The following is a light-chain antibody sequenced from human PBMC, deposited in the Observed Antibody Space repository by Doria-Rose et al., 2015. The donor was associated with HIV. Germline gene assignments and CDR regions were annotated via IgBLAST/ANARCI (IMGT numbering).Light chain of an antibody. CDR2: DAS. CDR3: QQYGTSRGT. V-gene: IGKV3-20*01. CDR1: QRVKSSY. J-gene: IGKJ5*01. Sequence: TQSPGTLSLSPGARANLSCRASQRVKSSYLAWYQQKPSQAPRLLIYDASTRATGIPDRFSGSGSRTDLTLTISRLEPEDVAVYYCQQYGTSRGTFGQGTRLEIK.